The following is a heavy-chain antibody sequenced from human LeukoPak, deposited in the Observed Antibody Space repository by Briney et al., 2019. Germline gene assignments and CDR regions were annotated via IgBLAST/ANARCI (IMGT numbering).Heavy chain of an antibody. V-gene: IGHV3-11*01. CDR1: GFTFSDYY. CDR2: LSGSGGNI. CDR3: ARDRAVWFGELFSDRVPYYFDS. Sequence: KPGGSLRLSCAASGFTFSDYYMTWIRQAPGKGPEWVAYLSGSGGNIYYADSVKGRFTISRDNSKNSLYLQMSSLRAEDTAVYYCARDRAVWFGELFSDRVPYYFDSWGQGTLVTVSS. J-gene: IGHJ4*02. D-gene: IGHD3-10*01.